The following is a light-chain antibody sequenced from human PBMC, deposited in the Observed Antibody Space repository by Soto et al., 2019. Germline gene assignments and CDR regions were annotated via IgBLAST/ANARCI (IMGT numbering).Light chain of an antibody. CDR1: QSISSY. Sequence: DIQMTQSPSSLSASVGDRVTITCRASQSISSYLNWYQQKPGKAPKLLIYAASSLQSGVQSRFSGSGSGTVFTLTISSLQPEDCATYYCQQSYSTPWTFGQGTKVEVK. CDR3: QQSYSTPWT. J-gene: IGKJ1*01. CDR2: AAS. V-gene: IGKV1-39*01.